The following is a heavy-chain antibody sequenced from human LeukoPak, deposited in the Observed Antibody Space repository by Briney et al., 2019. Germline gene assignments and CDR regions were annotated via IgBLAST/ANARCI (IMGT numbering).Heavy chain of an antibody. D-gene: IGHD6-13*01. J-gene: IGHJ4*02. V-gene: IGHV1-18*01. CDR3: ARDLASISSNWYHLPFDY. CDR2: ISAYNGNT. CDR1: GYTFTSYG. Sequence: ASVKVSCKASGYTFTSYGISWVRQAPGQGLEWMGWISAYNGNTNYAQKLQGRVTMTTDTSTSTAYMELRSLRSDDTAVYYCARDLASISSNWYHLPFDYWGQGTLVTVSS.